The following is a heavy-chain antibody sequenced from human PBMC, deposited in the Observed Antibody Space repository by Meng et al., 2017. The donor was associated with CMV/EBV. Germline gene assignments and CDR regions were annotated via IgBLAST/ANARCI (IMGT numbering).Heavy chain of an antibody. D-gene: IGHD3-3*02. CDR3: ARDLWVLATPLSRAYYYGMDV. J-gene: IGHJ6*02. CDR1: GGSISSYY. Sequence: SETLSLTCTVSGGSISSYYWSWIRQPPGKGLEWIGYIYYSGSTNYNPSLKSRVTISVDTSKNQFSLKLSSVTAADTAVYYCARDLWVLATPLSRAYYYGMDVWGQGTTVTVSS. CDR2: IYYSGST. V-gene: IGHV4-59*01.